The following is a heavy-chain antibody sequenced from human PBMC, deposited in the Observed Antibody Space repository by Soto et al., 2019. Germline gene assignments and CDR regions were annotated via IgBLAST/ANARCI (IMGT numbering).Heavy chain of an antibody. CDR1: NGSLNFYY. CDR3: TRVATAVPS. Sequence: LSLPCNVSNGSLNFYYRSWIRQPPGKELEWIGNIYYRGTTNYNPSLQGRVTMSIDTSKNQFSLMLTSVTAADTAVYYCTRVATAVPSWGRGVLVTVSS. D-gene: IGHD5-18*01. CDR2: IYYRGTT. V-gene: IGHV4-59*12. J-gene: IGHJ5*02.